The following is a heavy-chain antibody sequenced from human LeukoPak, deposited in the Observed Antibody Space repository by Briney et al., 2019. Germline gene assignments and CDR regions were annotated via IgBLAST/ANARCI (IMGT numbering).Heavy chain of an antibody. CDR1: GGTFSSYA. CDR3: ASSASHDYSKGLYNWFDP. J-gene: IGHJ5*02. CDR2: IIPIFGTA. D-gene: IGHD4-11*01. V-gene: IGHV1-69*06. Sequence: SVKVSCKASGGTFSSYAISWVRQAPGQGLEWMGGIIPIFGTANYAQKFQGRVTITADKSTSTACMELSSLRSEDTAVYYCASSASHDYSKGLYNWFDPWGQGTLVTVSS.